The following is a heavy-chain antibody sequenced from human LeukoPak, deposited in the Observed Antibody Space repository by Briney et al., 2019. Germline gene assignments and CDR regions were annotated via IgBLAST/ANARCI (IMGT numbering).Heavy chain of an antibody. Sequence: SETLSLTCTVSGGSISSSSYYWGWIRQPPGKGLEWIGSIYYSGSTYYNPSLKSRVTISVDTSKNQFSLKLSSVTAADTAVYYCARLSGSGSYYSVNYYYGMDVWGQGTTVTVSS. CDR2: IYYSGST. J-gene: IGHJ6*02. V-gene: IGHV4-39*01. CDR3: ARLSGSGSYYSVNYYYGMDV. CDR1: GGSISSSSYY. D-gene: IGHD3-10*01.